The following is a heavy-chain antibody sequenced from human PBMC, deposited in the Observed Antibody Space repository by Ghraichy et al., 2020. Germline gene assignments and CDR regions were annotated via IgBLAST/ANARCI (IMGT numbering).Heavy chain of an antibody. V-gene: IGHV1-18*01. D-gene: IGHD3-9*01. CDR1: GYTFTSYG. CDR2: ISVYNGNT. Sequence: ASVKVSCKASGYTFTSYGISWVRQAPGQGLEWMGWISVYNGNTNYAHKLQGRVTMPTDTSTSTAYMELRNLSSDDTAVYSCARGSYDIFTGELDYWGQGTLVTVSS. J-gene: IGHJ4*02. CDR3: ARGSYDIFTGELDY.